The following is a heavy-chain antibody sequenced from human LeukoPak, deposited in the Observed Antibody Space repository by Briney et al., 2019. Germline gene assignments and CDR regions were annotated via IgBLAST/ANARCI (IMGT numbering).Heavy chain of an antibody. D-gene: IGHD6-13*01. CDR2: VIGSYT. CDR1: GFTFSSYV. CDR3: AKGSSSSRPYYFDS. V-gene: IGHV3-23*01. Sequence: PGGSLRLSCAASGFTFSSYVMSWVRQAPGEGLEWVSAVIGSYTYYADSVKGRFTISRDNSKNTLFLEMNSLRAGDTAVYYCAKGSSSSRPYYFDSWGLGTLVIVPS. J-gene: IGHJ4*02.